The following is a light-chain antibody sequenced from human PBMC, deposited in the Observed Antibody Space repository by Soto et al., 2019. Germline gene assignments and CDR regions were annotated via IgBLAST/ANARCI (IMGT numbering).Light chain of an antibody. CDR1: SSDVGGYDY. J-gene: IGLJ3*02. CDR2: QVT. Sequence: QSALTQPRSVSGSPGQSVTISCTGTSSDVGGYDYVSWYQQYPGKAPKFMIYQVTKRPSGVPDRFSGSKSGNTASLTISGLQAEDEADYYCFSYSGGYTWVFGGGTKLTVL. CDR3: FSYSGGYTWV. V-gene: IGLV2-11*01.